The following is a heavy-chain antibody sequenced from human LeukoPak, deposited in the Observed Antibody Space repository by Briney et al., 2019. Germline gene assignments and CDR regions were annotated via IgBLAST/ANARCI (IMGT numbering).Heavy chain of an antibody. V-gene: IGHV1-58*01. CDR2: IVVGSGNT. Sequence: ASVKVSCKASGFTFTSSAVQWVRQARGQRLEWIGWIVVGSGNTNYAQKFQERVTITRDMSTSTAYMELSSLRSEDTAVYYCAAEIAVAGTGGFDPRGQGTLVTVSS. CDR3: AAEIAVAGTGGFDP. J-gene: IGHJ5*02. CDR1: GFTFTSSA. D-gene: IGHD6-19*01.